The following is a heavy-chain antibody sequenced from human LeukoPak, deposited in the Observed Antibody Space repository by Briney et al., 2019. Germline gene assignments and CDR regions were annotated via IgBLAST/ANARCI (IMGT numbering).Heavy chain of an antibody. V-gene: IGHV3-7*01. Sequence: GGSLRLSCAASGFTFSSYWMSWVRQAPGKGLEWVANVKQDGGEKYYVDSVKGRFTISRDNANNLLYLEMNSLGAEDTAVYYCASPSGTYYVPFDYWGQGALVTVSS. J-gene: IGHJ4*02. CDR1: GFTFSSYW. CDR2: VKQDGGEK. D-gene: IGHD1-26*01. CDR3: ASPSGTYYVPFDY.